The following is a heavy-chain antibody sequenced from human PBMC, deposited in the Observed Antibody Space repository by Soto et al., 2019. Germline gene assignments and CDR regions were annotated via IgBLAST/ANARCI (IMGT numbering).Heavy chain of an antibody. Sequence: GASVKVSCKVSGYTLTELSMHWVRQAPGKGLEWMGGFDPEDGETIYAQKFQGRVTMTEDTSTDTAYMELSSLRSEDTAVYYCATEDIRQYRYQFDPWGQGTLVTVSS. CDR1: GYTLTELS. D-gene: IGHD2-2*01. CDR2: FDPEDGET. J-gene: IGHJ5*02. V-gene: IGHV1-24*01. CDR3: ATEDIRQYRYQFDP.